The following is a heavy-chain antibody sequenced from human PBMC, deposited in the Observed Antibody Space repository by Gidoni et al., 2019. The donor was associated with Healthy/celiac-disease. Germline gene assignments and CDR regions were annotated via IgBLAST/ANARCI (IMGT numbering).Heavy chain of an antibody. CDR2: ISSSSSYI. D-gene: IGHD7-27*01. CDR3: ARGGLPDWGRGY. V-gene: IGHV3-21*01. CDR1: GFTFISYS. J-gene: IGHJ4*02. Sequence: EVQLVESGGGLVKPGGSLRLSCAASGFTFISYSRNWVGQAPGKGLEWVSSISSSSSYIYYADSVKGRFTISRDNAKNSLYLQMNSLRAEDTAVYYCARGGLPDWGRGYWGQGTLVTVSS.